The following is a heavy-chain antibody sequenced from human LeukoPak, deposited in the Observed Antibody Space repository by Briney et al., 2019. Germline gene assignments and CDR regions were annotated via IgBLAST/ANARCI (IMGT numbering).Heavy chain of an antibody. J-gene: IGHJ6*02. V-gene: IGHV4-30-4*01. CDR2: IYYSGST. CDR3: ARDCGSTSCYHYYYYYGMDV. D-gene: IGHD2-2*01. CDR1: GGSISSGDYY. Sequence: SETLSLTCTVSGGSISSGDYYWSWIRQPPGKGLEWIGYIYYSGSTHYNPSLKSRVTISVDTSKNQFSLKLSSVTAADTAVYYCARDCGSTSCYHYYYYYGMDVWGQGTTVTVSS.